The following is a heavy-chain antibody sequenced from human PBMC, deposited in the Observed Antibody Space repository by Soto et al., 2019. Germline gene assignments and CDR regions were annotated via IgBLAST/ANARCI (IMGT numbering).Heavy chain of an antibody. D-gene: IGHD5-18*01. V-gene: IGHV1-8*02. J-gene: IGHJ5*02. CDR3: ARMESFGSLNWFDP. Sequence: ASVKVSCKASGYTFTNNDVSWVRQATGQGLKWMGWMNPGSGDTGYAQKFQGGVTMTRDISIATAYMELNSLTSEDTAIYYCARMESFGSLNWFDPWGQGALVTVSS. CDR1: GYTFTNND. CDR2: MNPGSGDT.